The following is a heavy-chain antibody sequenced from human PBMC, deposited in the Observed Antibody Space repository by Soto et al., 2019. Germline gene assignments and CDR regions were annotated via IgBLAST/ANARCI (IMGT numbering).Heavy chain of an antibody. CDR1: GDSISSDYYH. J-gene: IGHJ6*02. Sequence: QVQLQQSGPGLVTPSQTLSLTCTVSGDSISSDYYHWTWIRQSPGKGLEWIGYIHHIGSILYNPSLKSRVTISVDTSKNQFSLHLTSVTAAATAVYFCAREDDGGDSLDVWGQGTTGTVSS. CDR3: AREDDGGDSLDV. CDR2: IHHIGSI. V-gene: IGHV4-30-4*01. D-gene: IGHD2-21*02.